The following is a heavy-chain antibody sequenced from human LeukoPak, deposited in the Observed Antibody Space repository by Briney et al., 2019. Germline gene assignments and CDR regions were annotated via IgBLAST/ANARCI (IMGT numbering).Heavy chain of an antibody. CDR3: ARDSGPLGIAAPGFDY. D-gene: IGHD6-25*01. Sequence: GGSLRLSCAASGFTFSSYAIHWVRQAPGKGLEWVAVISYDGSNKDYADSVKGRFTISRDNSKNTLYLQMNSLRAEDTAVYYCARDSGPLGIAAPGFDYWGQGTLVTVSS. CDR1: GFTFSSYA. V-gene: IGHV3-30*01. CDR2: ISYDGSNK. J-gene: IGHJ4*02.